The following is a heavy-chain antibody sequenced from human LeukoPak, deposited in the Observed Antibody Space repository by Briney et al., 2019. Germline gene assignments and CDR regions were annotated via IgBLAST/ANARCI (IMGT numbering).Heavy chain of an antibody. J-gene: IGHJ4*02. CDR1: GYTFTGYY. D-gene: IGHD6-13*01. Sequence: ASVKVSCKASGYTFTGYYMHWVRQAPGQGLEWMGWINPNSGGTNYAQKFQGRVTMSRDTSISTAYMELGRLRSGDTAVYYCARDRGISRDLFDYWGQGTLVTVSS. CDR3: ARDRGISRDLFDY. V-gene: IGHV1-2*02. CDR2: INPNSGGT.